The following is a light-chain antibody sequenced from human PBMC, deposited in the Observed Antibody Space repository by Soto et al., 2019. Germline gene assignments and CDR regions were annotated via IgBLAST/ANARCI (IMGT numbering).Light chain of an antibody. CDR2: EVY. V-gene: IGLV2-8*01. CDR1: SSDVGGYKY. J-gene: IGLJ1*01. Sequence: SAPTQPPSPSGSPGQSVTLSCTGTSSDVGGYKYVPWYQHPPGKAPKLIIYEVYKRPSGVPDRFSGSKSGNTAALTVSGLQAEDEADYYCSSYVGTNSYFFGPGTKVTVL. CDR3: SSYVGTNSYF.